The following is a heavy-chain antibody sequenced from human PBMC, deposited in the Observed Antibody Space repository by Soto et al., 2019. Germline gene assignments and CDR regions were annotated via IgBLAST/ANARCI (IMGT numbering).Heavy chain of an antibody. CDR3: ARHGSSSWYYFDY. J-gene: IGHJ4*02. Sequence: GESLKISCNGSGYIFTSYWIGWVRQMPGKGLEWMGIIYPGDSDTRYSPSFQGQVTISADKSISTAYLQWSSLKASDTAMYYCARHGSSSWYYFDYWGQGTLVTVSS. CDR1: GYIFTSYW. D-gene: IGHD6-13*01. V-gene: IGHV5-51*01. CDR2: IYPGDSDT.